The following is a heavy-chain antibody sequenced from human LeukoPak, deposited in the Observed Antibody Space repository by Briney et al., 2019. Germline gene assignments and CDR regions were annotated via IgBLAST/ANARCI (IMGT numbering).Heavy chain of an antibody. D-gene: IGHD6-13*01. CDR1: GGSINTHY. CDR3: ARLSAAASHP. J-gene: IGHJ5*02. CDR2: VASSDSTHYS. V-gene: IGHV4-4*09. Sequence: PSETLSLTCTVSGGSINTHYWGWIRQPPGKGLEWIGYVASSDSTHYSHYNPSLKSRVSISADMSKNQFSLNMYSVTTADTAVYYCARLSAAASHPWGQGTLVTVSS.